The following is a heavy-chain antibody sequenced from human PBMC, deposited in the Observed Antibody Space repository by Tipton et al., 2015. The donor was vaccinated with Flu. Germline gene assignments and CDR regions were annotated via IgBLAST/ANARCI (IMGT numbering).Heavy chain of an antibody. CDR2: IDHSVTA. Sequence: GLVKPSETLSLTCVVSGGSFSGYNGMWIRQRPGKGLEWIGEIDHSVTASYTPSLRGRVTMSLDRSKNQLSLKVRSVSAADTAVYYCARSFRVAVIGGLDVWGQGTTVTVSS. CDR1: GGSFSGYN. CDR3: ARSFRVAVIGGLDV. V-gene: IGHV4-34*01. J-gene: IGHJ6*02. D-gene: IGHD2-21*01.